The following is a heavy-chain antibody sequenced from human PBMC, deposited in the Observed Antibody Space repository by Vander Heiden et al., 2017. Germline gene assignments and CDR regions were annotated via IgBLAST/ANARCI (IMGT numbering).Heavy chain of an antibody. D-gene: IGHD3-10*01. CDR1: GFTFSSYG. CDR3: ARDGDGFNPDY. V-gene: IGHV3-33*01. CDR2: IWYDGSNK. J-gene: IGHJ4*02. Sequence: QVQLVESGGGVVQPGRSLRLSCAASGFTFSSYGMHWVLQAPGKGLEWVAVIWYDGSNKYYADSLKGRFTISRDNSKNTLYLQMNSLRAEDTAVYYCARDGDGFNPDYWGQGTLVTVSS.